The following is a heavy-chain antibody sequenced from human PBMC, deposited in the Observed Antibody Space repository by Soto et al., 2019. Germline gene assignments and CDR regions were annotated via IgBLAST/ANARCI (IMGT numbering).Heavy chain of an antibody. Sequence: EVQLVESGGALVQPGGSLRLSCAASGFTLSSYSMHWVRQAPGKGLEWVSYISGSGGTIYYADSVKGRFTISRDNAKNSLSVQMNSLRDADTAVYFCARETGLRSSGWSYYFDFWGQGTRVTVSS. CDR1: GFTLSSYS. CDR2: ISGSGGTI. D-gene: IGHD6-19*01. CDR3: ARETGLRSSGWSYYFDF. V-gene: IGHV3-48*02. J-gene: IGHJ4*02.